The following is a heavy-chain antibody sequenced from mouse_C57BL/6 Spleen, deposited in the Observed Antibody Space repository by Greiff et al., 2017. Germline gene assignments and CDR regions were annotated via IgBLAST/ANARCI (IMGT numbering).Heavy chain of an antibody. J-gene: IGHJ2*01. V-gene: IGHV1-61*01. CDR3: ARAGTGTFVDY. CDR1: GYTFTSYW. Sequence: QVQLQQSGAELVRPGSSVKLSCKASGYTFTSYWMDWVKQRPGQGLEWIGNIYPSDSETHYNQKFKDKATLTVDKSSSTAYMQLSSLTSEDSAVYYCARAGTGTFVDYWGQGTTLTVSS. CDR2: IYPSDSET. D-gene: IGHD4-1*01.